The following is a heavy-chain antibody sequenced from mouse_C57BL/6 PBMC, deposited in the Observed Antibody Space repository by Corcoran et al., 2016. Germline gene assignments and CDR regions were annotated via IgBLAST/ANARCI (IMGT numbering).Heavy chain of an antibody. Sequence: QVQLQQSGAELARPGASVKLSCKASGYTFTSYGISWVKQRTGQGLEWIGEIYPRSGNTYYNEKFKGKATLTADKSSSTAYMELRSLTSEDSAVYFCARKGFGYPYAMDYWGQGTSVTFSS. J-gene: IGHJ4*01. CDR3: ARKGFGYPYAMDY. CDR2: IYPRSGNT. D-gene: IGHD2-2*01. CDR1: GYTFTSYG. V-gene: IGHV1-81*01.